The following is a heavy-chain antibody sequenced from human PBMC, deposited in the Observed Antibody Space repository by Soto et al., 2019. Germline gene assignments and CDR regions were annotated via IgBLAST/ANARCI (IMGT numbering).Heavy chain of an antibody. Sequence: SETLSLTCTVSGGSISSGVYYWSWIRQHPGKGLEWIGDIYRSGSTNYNPSLKSRVTISVDKSQNQFSLRLSPVTAADTAVYYCARALVYYMDDWGKGTTVTVSS. J-gene: IGHJ6*03. CDR2: IYRSGST. CDR3: ARALVYYMDD. V-gene: IGHV4-31*09. CDR1: GGSISSGVYY.